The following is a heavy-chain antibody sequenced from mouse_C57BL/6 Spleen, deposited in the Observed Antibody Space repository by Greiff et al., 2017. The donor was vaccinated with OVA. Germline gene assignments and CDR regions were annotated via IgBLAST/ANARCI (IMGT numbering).Heavy chain of an antibody. CDR2: SRNKANDYTT. CDR3: ARDASYSGYFDG. V-gene: IGHV7-1*01. J-gene: IGHJ1*03. Sequence: EVKLVESGGGLVQSGRSLRLSCATSGFTFSDFYMAWVRQAPGKGLEWIAASRNKANDYTTEYSASVKGRFIVSRDTSQSILYLQMNALRAEDTAIYYCARDASYSGYFDGWGTGTTVTVSS. CDR1: GFTFSDFY. D-gene: IGHD1-1*01.